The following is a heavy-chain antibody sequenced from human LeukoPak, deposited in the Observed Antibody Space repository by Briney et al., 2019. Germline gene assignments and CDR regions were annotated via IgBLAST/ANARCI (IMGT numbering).Heavy chain of an antibody. CDR2: VYYSGST. V-gene: IGHV4-59*08. Sequence: PSETLSLTCTVSGGSIRSYYCSWIRQPPGKGLEWVGYVYYSGSTSYNPSLKSRVTISVDASKNQFSLKLSSVTAADTAVYYCARHFTGPGTYTPYFGVDVWGQGTTVTVSS. CDR3: ARHFTGPGTYTPYFGVDV. CDR1: GGSIRSYY. J-gene: IGHJ6*02. D-gene: IGHD3-16*01.